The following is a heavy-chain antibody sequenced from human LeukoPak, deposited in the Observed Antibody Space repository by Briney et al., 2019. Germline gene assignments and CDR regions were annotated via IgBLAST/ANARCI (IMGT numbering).Heavy chain of an antibody. CDR1: GFTFSSYS. CDR2: ISFSNKYI. V-gene: IGHV3-21*01. D-gene: IGHD3-10*02. J-gene: IGHJ4*02. Sequence: GGSLRLSCAASGFTFSSYSIAWVRQAPGKGLEWVSSISFSNKYIYYGDSVKGRFTISRDNAKNSVYLQMNSLRVEDTAVYYCARDGVLFGESAYYFDYWGQGALVTVSS. CDR3: ARDGVLFGESAYYFDY.